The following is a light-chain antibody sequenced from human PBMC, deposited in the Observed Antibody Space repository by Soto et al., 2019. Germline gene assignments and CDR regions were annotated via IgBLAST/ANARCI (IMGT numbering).Light chain of an antibody. V-gene: IGKV1-5*03. CDR2: KAS. Sequence: DIQMTQSPSTQSASVGDRVTITCRASQSISSWLAWYQQKPGKAPNLLIYKASNLQSGVPSRFSGSGSGTEFTLTISSLQPDDFATYYCQQYNSYSETFGQGTKVEI. CDR1: QSISSW. J-gene: IGKJ1*01. CDR3: QQYNSYSET.